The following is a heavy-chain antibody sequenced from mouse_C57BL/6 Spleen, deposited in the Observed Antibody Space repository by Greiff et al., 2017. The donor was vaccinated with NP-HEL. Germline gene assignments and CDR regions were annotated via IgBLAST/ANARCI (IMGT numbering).Heavy chain of an antibody. V-gene: IGHV5-6*02. J-gene: IGHJ3*01. CDR2: ISSGGSYT. CDR3: ARHDYYDYGGFAY. D-gene: IGHD2-4*01. Sequence: EVKLVESGGDLVKPGGSLKLSCAASGFTFSSYGMSWVRQTPDKRLEWVATISSGGSYTYYPDGVKGRFTISRDNAKNTLYLQMSILKSEDTAMDYCARHDYYDYGGFAYWGQGTLVTVSA. CDR1: GFTFSSYG.